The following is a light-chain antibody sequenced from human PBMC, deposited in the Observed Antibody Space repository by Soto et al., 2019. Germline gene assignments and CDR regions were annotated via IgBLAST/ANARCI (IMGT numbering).Light chain of an antibody. CDR2: DAS. Sequence: DIQMTQSPSTLSASVGDRVTITCRASQSISSWLAWYQQKPGKAPKLLIYDASSLESGVPSRFSGSGSWTEFTLTISSLQPDDFATYYCQQYNSYPWTFGQGPNADIK. CDR3: QQYNSYPWT. V-gene: IGKV1-5*01. CDR1: QSISSW. J-gene: IGKJ1*01.